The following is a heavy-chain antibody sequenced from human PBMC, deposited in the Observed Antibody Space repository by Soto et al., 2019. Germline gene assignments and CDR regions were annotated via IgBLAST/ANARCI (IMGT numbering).Heavy chain of an antibody. CDR2: ISYDGSNK. Sequence: GGSLRLSCAASGFTFSSYGMHWVRQAPGKGLEWVAVISYDGSNKYYADSVKGRFTISRDNSKNTLYLQMNSLRAEDTAVYYCAKGRHTYSSSSGDVDYWGQGTLVTVSS. D-gene: IGHD6-6*01. CDR3: AKGRHTYSSSSGDVDY. J-gene: IGHJ4*02. V-gene: IGHV3-30*18. CDR1: GFTFSSYG.